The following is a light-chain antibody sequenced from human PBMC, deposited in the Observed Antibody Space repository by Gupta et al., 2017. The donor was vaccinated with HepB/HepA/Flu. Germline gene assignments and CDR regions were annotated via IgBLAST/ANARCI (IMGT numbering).Light chain of an antibody. CDR3: QQDGSSSIT. CDR1: QSVSSSH. J-gene: IGKJ4*01. V-gene: IGKV3-20*01. Sequence: EIVLTQSPGTLSLSPGERAIVSCRASQSVSSSHLAWYQLKPGQAPRLLIYGASSRATGIPDRFSGSGSGTDFTLTINRLEPEDFAVYYCQQDGSSSITLGGGTKVEI. CDR2: GAS.